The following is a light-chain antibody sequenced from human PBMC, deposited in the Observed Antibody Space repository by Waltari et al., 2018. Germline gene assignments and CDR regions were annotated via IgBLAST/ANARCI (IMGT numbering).Light chain of an antibody. CDR3: CSYAGDNTFL. Sequence: QSALPQPASVSGSPGQSITISCTGTSSAIGSYHLFSWYQQRPGKAPKLIIYEATKRSSGVSDRFSAATSGNTASLTISGLLPEDESDYYCCSYAGDNTFLFGTGTKVTV. CDR1: SSAIGSYHL. V-gene: IGLV2-23*01. J-gene: IGLJ1*01. CDR2: EAT.